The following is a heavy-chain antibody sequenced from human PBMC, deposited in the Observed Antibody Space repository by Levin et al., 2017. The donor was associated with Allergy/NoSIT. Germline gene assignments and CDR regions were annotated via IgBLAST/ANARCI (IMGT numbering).Heavy chain of an antibody. CDR3: ARVAYYDGSPYPDY. J-gene: IGHJ4*02. CDR2: ISSSSSYI. CDR1: GFTFSVYG. Sequence: PGGSLRLSCAASGFTFSVYGMNWVRQTPGKGLEWVSSISSSSSYIYYADSVQGRFTISRDNAKNSLYLQMDSLRAEDTAVYYCARVAYYDGSPYPDYWGQGALVTVSS. D-gene: IGHD3-22*01. V-gene: IGHV3-21*01.